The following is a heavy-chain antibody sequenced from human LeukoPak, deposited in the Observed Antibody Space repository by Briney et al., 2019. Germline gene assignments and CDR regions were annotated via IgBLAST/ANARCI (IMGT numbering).Heavy chain of an antibody. J-gene: IGHJ4*02. CDR1: GFTFSSYG. CDR2: IWYDGSNK. V-gene: IGHV3-33*01. CDR3: ATEVVPAAISDY. Sequence: GGSLRPSCAASGFTFSSYGMHWVRQAPGKGLEWVAVIWYDGSNKYYADSVKGRFTISRDNSKNTLYLQMNSLRAEDTAVYYCATEVVPAAISDYWGQGTLVTVSS. D-gene: IGHD2-2*01.